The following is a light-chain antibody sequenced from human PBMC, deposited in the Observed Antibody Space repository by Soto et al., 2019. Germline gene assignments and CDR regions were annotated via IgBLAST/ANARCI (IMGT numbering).Light chain of an antibody. CDR2: LHSDGSH. V-gene: IGLV4-69*01. J-gene: IGLJ2*01. Sequence: QLVLTQSPSASASLGASVKLTCTLSSGHSSYAIAWHQQQPEKGPRYLMKLHSDGSHNKGDGIPDRFSGSSSGAERYLTISRLQSEDEAAYYCQTWGTGIVVFGGGTQLTVL. CDR3: QTWGTGIVV. CDR1: SGHSSYA.